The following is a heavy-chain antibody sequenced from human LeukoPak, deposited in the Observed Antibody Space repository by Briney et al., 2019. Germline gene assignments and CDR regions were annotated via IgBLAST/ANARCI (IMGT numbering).Heavy chain of an antibody. CDR2: ISSSSSTI. V-gene: IGHV3-48*01. Sequence: GGSLRLSCAASGFTFSSYGMTWVRQAPGKGLEWVSYISSSSSTIYYADSVKGRFTVSRDNSKNSLYLQMSSLTAADTAVYYCAKDRSIGTYYTFNHWGQGTLVTVSS. J-gene: IGHJ4*02. CDR3: AKDRSIGTYYTFNH. CDR1: GFTFSSYG. D-gene: IGHD1-26*01.